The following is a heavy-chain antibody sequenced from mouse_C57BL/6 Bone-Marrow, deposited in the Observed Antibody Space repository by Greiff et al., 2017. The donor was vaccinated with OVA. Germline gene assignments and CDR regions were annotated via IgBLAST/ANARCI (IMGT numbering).Heavy chain of an antibody. Sequence: VQLQQSGPVLVKPGASVKMSCKASGYTFTDYYMNWVKQSHGKSLEWIGVINPYNGGTSYNQKFKGKATLTVDKSSSTAYMELNSLTSEDSAVYYCARARLLPYVYYFDYWGQGTTLTVSS. D-gene: IGHD1-1*01. CDR2: INPYNGGT. CDR3: ARARLLPYVYYFDY. J-gene: IGHJ2*01. V-gene: IGHV1-19*01. CDR1: GYTFTDYY.